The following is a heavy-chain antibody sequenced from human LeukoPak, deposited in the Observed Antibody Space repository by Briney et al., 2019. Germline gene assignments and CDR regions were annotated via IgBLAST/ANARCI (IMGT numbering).Heavy chain of an antibody. V-gene: IGHV3-53*01. Sequence: GGSLRLSCAASGFTVITNDMTWVRQAPGRGLEWVSVLYSDGNTKYADSVQGRFTISRDNSKNTLYLEMNSLSPDDTAVYYCARGVEPLAANTLAYWGQGTLVTVSA. CDR2: LYSDGNT. CDR1: GFTVITND. CDR3: ARGVEPLAANTLAY. J-gene: IGHJ4*02. D-gene: IGHD1-14*01.